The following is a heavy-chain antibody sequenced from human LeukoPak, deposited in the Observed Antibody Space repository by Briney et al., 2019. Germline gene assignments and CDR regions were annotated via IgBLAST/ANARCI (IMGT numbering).Heavy chain of an antibody. CDR2: INPNSGGT. CDR3: ARDPMAVAPAYYFDY. V-gene: IGHV1-2*02. J-gene: IGHJ4*02. CDR1: GYTFTGFY. Sequence: ASVKVSCKASGYTFTGFYIHWVRQAPGQGLEWMGWINPNSGGTKYAQRFQGRVTMTRDTSISTAYMELNSLRSDDTAVYYCARDPMAVAPAYYFDYWGQGTLVTVSS. D-gene: IGHD6-19*01.